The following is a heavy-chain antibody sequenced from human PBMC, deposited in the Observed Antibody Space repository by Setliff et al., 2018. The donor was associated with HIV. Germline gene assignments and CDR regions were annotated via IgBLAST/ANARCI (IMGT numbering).Heavy chain of an antibody. J-gene: IGHJ5*02. CDR2: IYYSGST. CDR3: ARDPGGLYCRSTSCQGGWFDP. V-gene: IGHV4-38-2*02. CDR1: GYSISSGYY. Sequence: KPSETLSLTCTVSGYSISSGYYWGWIRQPPGKGLEWIGSIYYSGSTNYNPSLKSRVTISVDTSKNQFSLKLSSVTAADTAVYYCARDPGGLYCRSTSCQGGWFDPWGQGTLVTVSS. D-gene: IGHD2-2*01.